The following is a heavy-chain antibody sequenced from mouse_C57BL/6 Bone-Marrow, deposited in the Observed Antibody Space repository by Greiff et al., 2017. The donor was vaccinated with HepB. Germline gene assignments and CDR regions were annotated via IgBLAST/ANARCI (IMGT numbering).Heavy chain of an antibody. D-gene: IGHD4-1*01. J-gene: IGHJ4*01. CDR3: ARSGLGRLDY. Sequence: QVQLQQPGAELVKPGASVKLSCKASGYTFTSYWMRWVKQRPGQGLEWIGEFVPSDSYTKYSQKFKGKATLTVDTSSSTAYMQLSSLTSEDSAVYYCARSGLGRLDYWGQGTSVTVSS. CDR2: FVPSDSYT. CDR1: GYTFTSYW. V-gene: IGHV1-50*01.